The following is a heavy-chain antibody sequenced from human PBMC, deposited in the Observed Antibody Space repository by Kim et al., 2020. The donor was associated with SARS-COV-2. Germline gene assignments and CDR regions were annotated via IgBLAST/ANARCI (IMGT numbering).Heavy chain of an antibody. CDR3: ARGLGVYYDSSGYSSFDY. D-gene: IGHD3-22*01. J-gene: IGHJ4*02. CDR2: IYPGDSDT. V-gene: IGHV5-51*01. CDR1: GYSFTSYW. Sequence: GESLKISCKGSGYSFTSYWISWVRQMPGKGLEWMGIIYPGDSDTRYSPSFQGQVTISADKSISTAYLQWSSLKASDTAMYYCARGLGVYYDSSGYSSFDYWGQGTLVTVSS.